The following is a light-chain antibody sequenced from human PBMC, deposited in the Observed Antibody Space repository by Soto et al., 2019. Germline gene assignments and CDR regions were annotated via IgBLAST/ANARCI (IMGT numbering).Light chain of an antibody. Sequence: EVVMTQSPVALSVSPGEEATLSCRDSKNVGRSLAWYQAKSGQAPRLLMYSASTRATGVSARFSGSGFATDFTLIISSLQSEDFAVYYCQQYYYWSLTFGGGTKV. CDR2: SAS. V-gene: IGKV3-15*01. J-gene: IGKJ4*01. CDR3: QQYYYWSLT. CDR1: KNVGRS.